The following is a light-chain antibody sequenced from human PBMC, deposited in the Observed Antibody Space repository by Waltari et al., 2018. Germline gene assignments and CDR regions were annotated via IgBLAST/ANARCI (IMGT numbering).Light chain of an antibody. V-gene: IGKV1-33*01. CDR1: HDITTS. Sequence: DIQMTQSPSHLSASVGDRVTFTCQATHDITTSLSWFQQKPGEAPRLLIYDASTLQPGVPSRFSGTGSATGFSLTITSLQLDDSATYYCQQFHSLPYTFARGTKLHIK. J-gene: IGKJ2*01. CDR2: DAS. CDR3: QQFHSLPYT.